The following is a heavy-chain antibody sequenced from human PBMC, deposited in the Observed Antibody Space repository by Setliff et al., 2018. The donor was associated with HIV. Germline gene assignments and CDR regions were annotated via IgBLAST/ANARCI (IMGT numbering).Heavy chain of an antibody. V-gene: IGHV1-18*01. CDR1: GYTFTSYG. Sequence: ASVKVSCKASGYTFTSYGISWVRQAPGQGLEWMGWISAYNGNTNYAQKLQGRVTMTADTSTDTSYMELSSLRSEDTAVYYCATGAETYSSSWEAYYMDVWGKGTTVTVSS. CDR3: ATGAETYSSSWEAYYMDV. CDR2: ISAYNGNT. D-gene: IGHD6-13*01. J-gene: IGHJ6*03.